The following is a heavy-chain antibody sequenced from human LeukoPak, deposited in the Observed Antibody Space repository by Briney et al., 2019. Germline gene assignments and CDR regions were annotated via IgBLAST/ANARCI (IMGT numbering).Heavy chain of an antibody. V-gene: IGHV2-5*02. Sequence: ESGPTLLKPTQLLTLSSALSWTVLSPTGVGVAWIRHPPGKALEWLGFIYWDDDKRYSPSLKSRLTITKDTSRNQVVLTMTNMDPVDTATYYCENSRNFPLVARVLENWGQGTLVTVSS. CDR1: WTVLSPTGVG. D-gene: IGHD3-3*01. CDR2: IYWDDDK. CDR3: ENSRNFPLVARVLEN. J-gene: IGHJ4*02.